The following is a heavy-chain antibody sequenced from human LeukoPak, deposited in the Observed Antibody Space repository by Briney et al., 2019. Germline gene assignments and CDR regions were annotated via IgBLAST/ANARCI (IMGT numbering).Heavy chain of an antibody. D-gene: IGHD5-12*01. CDR1: GFTFSSYG. CDR3: AKATRSGYVGEYYFDY. CDR2: IRYDGSNK. J-gene: IGHJ4*02. V-gene: IGHV3-30*02. Sequence: GGSLRLSCAASGFTFSSYGMHWVRQAPGKGLEWVAFIRYDGSNKYYADSVKGRFTISRDNSKSTLYMQMNSLRVEDTAVYYCAKATRSGYVGEYYFDYWGQGTLVTVSS.